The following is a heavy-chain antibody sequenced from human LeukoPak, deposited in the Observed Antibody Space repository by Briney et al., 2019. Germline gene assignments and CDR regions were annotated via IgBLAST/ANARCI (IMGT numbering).Heavy chain of an antibody. CDR3: ARDLDWAFDY. V-gene: IGHV3-48*01. J-gene: IGHJ4*02. Sequence: GGSLRLSCAASGFSFSSYSMNWVRQAPGKGLEWISYINRDRGIISYADSVKGRFTISRDNAKNSLYLQMSSMRAEDTAAYFCARDLDWAFDYWGQGTLVTVSS. CDR1: GFSFSSYS. CDR2: INRDRGII. D-gene: IGHD3-9*01.